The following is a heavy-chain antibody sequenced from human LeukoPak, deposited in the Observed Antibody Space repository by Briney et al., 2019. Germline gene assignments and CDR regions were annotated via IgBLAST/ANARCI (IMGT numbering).Heavy chain of an antibody. Sequence: ASVKVSCKASGYTFTGYHMHWVRQAPGQGLEWMGWINPNSGGTNYAQKFQGRVTLTRDTSITTVYMELSSLRSDDTAVYYCAREISRTLFYWGQGALVTVSS. V-gene: IGHV1-2*02. D-gene: IGHD2-15*01. J-gene: IGHJ4*02. CDR3: AREISRTLFY. CDR2: INPNSGGT. CDR1: GYTFTGYH.